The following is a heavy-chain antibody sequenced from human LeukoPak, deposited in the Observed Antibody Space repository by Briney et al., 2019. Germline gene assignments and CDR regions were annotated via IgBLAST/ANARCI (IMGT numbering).Heavy chain of an antibody. Sequence: PGGSLRLFCAASGFTVSSNYMSWVRQAPGKGLEWVSVIYSGGSTYYADSVTGRFTISRDNSKNTLYLQMNSLRAEDTAVYYCARVRYYYDKSYFDYWGQGTLVTVSS. CDR1: GFTVSSNY. CDR2: IYSGGST. J-gene: IGHJ4*02. V-gene: IGHV3-53*01. D-gene: IGHD3-22*01. CDR3: ARVRYYYDKSYFDY.